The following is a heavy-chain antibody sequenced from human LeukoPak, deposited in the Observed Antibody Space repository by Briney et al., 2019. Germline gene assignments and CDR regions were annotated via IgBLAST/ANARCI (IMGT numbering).Heavy chain of an antibody. CDR1: GFTFSDYY. J-gene: IGHJ4*02. V-gene: IGHV3-11*01. CDR3: AGDAYCSSTSCYVDFDY. Sequence: GGSLRLSCAASGFTFSDYYMSWIRQAPGKGLEWVSYISSSGSTIYYADSVKGRFTISRDNAKNSLYLQMNSLRAEDTAVYYCAGDAYCSSTSCYVDFDYWGQGTLVTVSS. D-gene: IGHD2-2*01. CDR2: ISSSGSTI.